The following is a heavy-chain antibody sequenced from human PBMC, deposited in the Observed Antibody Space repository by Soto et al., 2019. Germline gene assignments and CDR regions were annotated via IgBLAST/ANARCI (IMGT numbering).Heavy chain of an antibody. D-gene: IGHD6-19*01. J-gene: IGHJ6*02. CDR2: IIPIFGTA. CDR1: RVAFSKFI. V-gene: IGHV1-69*01. CDR3: ATVRYSSPMGYYYRMDV. Sequence: QAQLVQSGGEVKKPGSSVTVSCKASRVAFSKFIVTWVRQAPGLGLEWVGGIIPIFGTANYAQKFQGRVTNTADESTSTAYMAVNNLRSEDTAVYYCATVRYSSPMGYYYRMDVWGQGNTVTVSS.